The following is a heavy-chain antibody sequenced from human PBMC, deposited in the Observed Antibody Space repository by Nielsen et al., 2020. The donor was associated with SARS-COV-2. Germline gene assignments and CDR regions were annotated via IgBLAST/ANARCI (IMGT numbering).Heavy chain of an antibody. CDR1: GGSISSSSYY. D-gene: IGHD7-27*01. CDR2: IYYSGST. Sequence: SETLSLTCTVSGGSISSSSYYWGWIRQPPGKGLEWIGYIYYSGSTNYNPSLKSRVTISVDTSKNQFSLKLSSVTAADTAVYYCARSNWGVIDYWGQGTLVTVSS. J-gene: IGHJ4*02. V-gene: IGHV4-61*05. CDR3: ARSNWGVIDY.